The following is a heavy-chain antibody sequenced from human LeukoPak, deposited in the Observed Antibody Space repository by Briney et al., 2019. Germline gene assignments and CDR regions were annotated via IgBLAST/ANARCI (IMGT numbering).Heavy chain of an antibody. D-gene: IGHD4-17*01. V-gene: IGHV3-30*18. CDR1: GFAFSSYA. J-gene: IGHJ5*02. CDR3: AKRALKNYGDYLNWFDP. Sequence: GSLRLSCAASGFAFSSYAMHWVRQAPGKGLEWVAVISYDGSNKYYADSVKGRFTISRDNSKNTLYLQMNSLRAEDTAVYYCAKRALKNYGDYLNWFDPWGQGTPVTVSS. CDR2: ISYDGSNK.